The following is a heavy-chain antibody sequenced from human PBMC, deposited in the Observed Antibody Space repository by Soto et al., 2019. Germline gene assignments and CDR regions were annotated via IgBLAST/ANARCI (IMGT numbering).Heavy chain of an antibody. V-gene: IGHV3-23*01. CDR1: GFTFSSYA. D-gene: IGHD3-3*01. J-gene: IGHJ6*04. CDR3: AKVGQGLRFLEWICAPWDV. CDR2: ISGSGGST. Sequence: GGSLRLSCAASGFTFSSYAMSWVRQAPGKGLEWVSAISGSGGSTYYADSVKGRFTISRDNSKNTLYLQMNSLRAEDTAVYYCAKVGQGLRFLEWICAPWDVWGKGTTVTVSS.